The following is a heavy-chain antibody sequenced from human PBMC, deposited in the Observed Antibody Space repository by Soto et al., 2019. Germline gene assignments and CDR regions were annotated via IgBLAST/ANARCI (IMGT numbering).Heavy chain of an antibody. J-gene: IGHJ6*03. CDR3: TTDKILTGYYKVDYYYYMDV. D-gene: IGHD3-9*01. CDR2: IKSKTDGGTT. CDR1: VFPSSNVC. Sequence: PGGSRTPSCLASVFPSSNVCRSWVRQAPGKGLESVGRIKSKTDGGTTDYAAPVKGRFTISRDDSKNTLYLQMNSLKTEDTAVYYCTTDKILTGYYKVDYYYYMDVWGKGTTVTVSS. V-gene: IGHV3-15*01.